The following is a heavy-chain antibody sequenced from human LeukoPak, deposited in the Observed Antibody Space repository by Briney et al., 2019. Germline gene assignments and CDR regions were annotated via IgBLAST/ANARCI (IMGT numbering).Heavy chain of an antibody. CDR3: ATGRGGNYDNNDSFDI. CDR1: GLTFSSCN. D-gene: IGHD3-3*01. Sequence: QAGGSLRLSCAASGLTFSSCNMNWVRQAPGKGLEWVSGITSNSRTTDYADSVKGRFTISRDNAENSLYLQMNSLRIEDTALYYCATGRGGNYDNNDSFDIWGQGTMVTVSS. V-gene: IGHV3-48*01. J-gene: IGHJ3*02. CDR2: ITSNSRTT.